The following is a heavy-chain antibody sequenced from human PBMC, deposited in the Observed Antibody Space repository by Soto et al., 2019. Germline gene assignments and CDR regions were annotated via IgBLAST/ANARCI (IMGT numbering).Heavy chain of an antibody. CDR2: IYYSGST. CDR3: ARRRTIFGVVSPFDS. Sequence: QLQLQESGPGLVKPSETLSLTCTVSGGSISSSSYYWGWIRQPPGKGLEWIGRIYYSGSTYYNPSLKPRVPLAVDTSKNQFSLSQSSVTAADTPVYYCARRRTIFGVVSPFDSWGQGTLVTVSS. CDR1: GGSISSSSYY. D-gene: IGHD3-3*01. J-gene: IGHJ4*02. V-gene: IGHV4-39*01.